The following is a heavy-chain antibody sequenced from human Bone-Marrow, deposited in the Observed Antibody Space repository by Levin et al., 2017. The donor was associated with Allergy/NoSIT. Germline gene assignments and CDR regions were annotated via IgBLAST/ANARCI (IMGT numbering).Heavy chain of an antibody. CDR1: GFTFSDYY. CDR2: ISSSGSTI. V-gene: IGHV3-11*01. J-gene: IGHJ4*02. D-gene: IGHD6-19*01. Sequence: GESLKISCAASGFTFSDYYMSWIRQAPGKGLEWVSYISSSGSTIYYADSVKGRFTISRDNAKNSLYLQMNSLRAEDTAVYYCATPTEWLRSRGIAVAGHPYEWGQGTLVTVSS. CDR3: ATPTEWLRSRGIAVAGHPYE.